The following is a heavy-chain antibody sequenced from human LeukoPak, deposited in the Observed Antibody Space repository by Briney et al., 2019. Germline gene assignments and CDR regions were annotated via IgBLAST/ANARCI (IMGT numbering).Heavy chain of an antibody. J-gene: IGHJ4*02. V-gene: IGHV3-64*04. CDR1: GFTFSSYA. D-gene: IGHD4-17*01. CDR3: ARDRDDYGDYVDY. CDR2: ISSNGGST. Sequence: PGGSLRLSCSASGFTFSSYAMHWVRRAPGKGLEYVSAISSNGGSTYYADSVKGRFTISRDNAKNSLYLQMNSLRAEDTAVYYCARDRDDYGDYVDYWGQGTLVTVSS.